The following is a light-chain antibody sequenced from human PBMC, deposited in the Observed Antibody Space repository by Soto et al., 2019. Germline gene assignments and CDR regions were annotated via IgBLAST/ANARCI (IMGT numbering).Light chain of an antibody. CDR3: QQYSIWRT. CDR1: QFIDRY. V-gene: IGKV3-15*01. Sequence: EIVLTQSPATLSLSPGERANLSCRASQFIDRYLAWYRQIPGQAPRLLIYGASTRATGLPARFSGSGSGTDFTLTISSLQSEDFAVYYCQQYSIWRTFGQGTKVDIK. J-gene: IGKJ1*01. CDR2: GAS.